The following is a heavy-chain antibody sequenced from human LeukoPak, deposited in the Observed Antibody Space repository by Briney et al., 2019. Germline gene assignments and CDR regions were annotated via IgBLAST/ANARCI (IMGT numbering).Heavy chain of an antibody. J-gene: IGHJ4*02. D-gene: IGHD6-13*01. CDR3: ARRIAAAAAPYYLDY. Sequence: GGSLRLSCAASGFTFSSYWMHWVRQAPGKGLLWVSRINSDGSSTSYADSVKGRFTISRDNAKNTLYLLMNSLRAEDTAVYYCARRIAAAAAPYYLDYWGQGTLVTVSS. CDR2: INSDGSST. CDR1: GFTFSSYW. V-gene: IGHV3-74*01.